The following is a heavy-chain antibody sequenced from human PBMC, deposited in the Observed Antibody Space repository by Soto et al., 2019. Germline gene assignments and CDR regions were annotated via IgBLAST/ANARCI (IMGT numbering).Heavy chain of an antibody. CDR3: ARGLDQPPVGLYFDT. V-gene: IGHV1-69*06. D-gene: IGHD2-2*01. CDR1: GGTFNSYL. Sequence: QVQLVQSGAEVQNPGSSVKVSCKTSGGTFNSYLIAWVRQAPVQGLEWMGGILPAFGTAKYAQKFQGRVTITADKSTTTAYMELRTLTSEDTAVYYCARGLDQPPVGLYFDTWGQGTLVTVSS. J-gene: IGHJ4*02. CDR2: ILPAFGTA.